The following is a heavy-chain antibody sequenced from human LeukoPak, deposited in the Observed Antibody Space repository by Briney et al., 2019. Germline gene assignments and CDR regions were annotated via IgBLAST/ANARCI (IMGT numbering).Heavy chain of an antibody. V-gene: IGHV4-31*03. J-gene: IGHJ3*02. Sequence: TLSLTCTVSGGSISSGGYSWSWIRQHPGKDLEWIGYISCGGSTYHNPSLKSRVTISVDTSKTQFSLKLSSVTAADTAVYYCARDTLSSAFDIWGQGTMVTVSS. CDR1: GGSISSGGYS. CDR3: ARDTLSSAFDI. CDR2: ISCGGST.